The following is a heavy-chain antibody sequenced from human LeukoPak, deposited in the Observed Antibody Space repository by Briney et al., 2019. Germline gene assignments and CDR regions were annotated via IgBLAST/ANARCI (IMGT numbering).Heavy chain of an antibody. Sequence: ASVKVSCMASGYTFDENHIHWVRQSPEQGPEWMGWINPKSGATDSAQQFQGRLTITRDTSIGTASMDLSGLRLDDTGIYYCATAGHESTGHHHCIHFCGQRTMVTVSS. J-gene: IGHJ3*01. CDR3: ATAGHESTGHHHCIHF. CDR2: INPKSGAT. V-gene: IGHV1-2*02. D-gene: IGHD2-8*02. CDR1: GYTFDENH.